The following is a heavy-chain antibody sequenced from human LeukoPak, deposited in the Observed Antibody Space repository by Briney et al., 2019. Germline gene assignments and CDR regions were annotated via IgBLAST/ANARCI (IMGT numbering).Heavy chain of an antibody. CDR3: ATAGNYRFDY. CDR2: INPDGSTI. Sequence: GGSLRLSCAASGFTFSNYWVHWVRQAPGRGLVWVSRINPDGSTINYADSVKGRFTISRDNAKNTLYLQMNSLRAEDTAVYYCATAGNYRFDYWGQGTLVTVSS. D-gene: IGHD1-7*01. CDR1: GFTFSNYW. V-gene: IGHV3-74*01. J-gene: IGHJ4*02.